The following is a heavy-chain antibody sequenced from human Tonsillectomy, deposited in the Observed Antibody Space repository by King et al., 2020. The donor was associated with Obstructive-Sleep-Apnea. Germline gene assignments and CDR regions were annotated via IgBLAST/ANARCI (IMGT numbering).Heavy chain of an antibody. V-gene: IGHV3-30*18. J-gene: IGHJ3*02. D-gene: IGHD5-12*01. CDR2: ISFDGTNK. CDR3: AKDGGYDSDAFDI. CDR1: RFTFSRYG. Sequence: QVQLEESGGGVVQPGRSLRLSCTASRFTFSRYGIHWVRQAPGKGLEWVAAISFDGTNKYYADSVKGRLTMSRDNSKNTVDVRMNSLRPEDTAVYYCAKDGGYDSDAFDIWGQGTMVTVSS.